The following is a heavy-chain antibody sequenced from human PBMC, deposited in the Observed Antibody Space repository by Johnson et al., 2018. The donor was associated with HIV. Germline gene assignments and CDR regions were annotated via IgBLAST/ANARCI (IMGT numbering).Heavy chain of an antibody. V-gene: IGHV3-NL1*01. CDR2: IFSVGNT. D-gene: IGHD3-10*01. Sequence: QMQLVESGGGVVRPGGSLRLSCAASGFTFDDYAMHWVRQAPGKGLEWVSVIFSVGNTYYADSVKGRFTISRDNSKNTLYLQMNSLRAEDTAVYYCAKAHGFGEFMIAFDIWGQGTMVTVSS. CDR3: AKAHGFGEFMIAFDI. CDR1: GFTFDDYA. J-gene: IGHJ3*02.